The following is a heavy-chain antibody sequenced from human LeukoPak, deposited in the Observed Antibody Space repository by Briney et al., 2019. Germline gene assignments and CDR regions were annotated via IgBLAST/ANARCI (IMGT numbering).Heavy chain of an antibody. CDR2: IYYSGST. CDR1: GGSISSHY. D-gene: IGHD1-20*01. CDR3: ARGSITGPYYFDY. J-gene: IGHJ4*02. V-gene: IGHV4-59*11. Sequence: PSETLSLTCTVSGGSISSHYWSWIRQPPGKGLEWVGYIYYSGSTNYNPSLKSRVTISVDTSKNQFSLKLTSVTAEDTAVYYCARGSITGPYYFDYWGQGTLVTVSS.